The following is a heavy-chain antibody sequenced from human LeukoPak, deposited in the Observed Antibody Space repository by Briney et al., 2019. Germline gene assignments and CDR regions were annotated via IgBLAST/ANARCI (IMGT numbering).Heavy chain of an antibody. CDR1: GFSFINYA. V-gene: IGHV3-23*01. CDR3: AKSGSYWDY. J-gene: IGHJ4*02. CDR2: ITNSGDST. Sequence: GGSLRLSCAASGFSFINYAMSWVRQAPGKGLEWLSAITNSGDSTYYADSVKGRFTISRDNSKNTLYMQMNSLRAEDTAVYYCAKSGSYWDYWGQGILVTVSS. D-gene: IGHD1-26*01.